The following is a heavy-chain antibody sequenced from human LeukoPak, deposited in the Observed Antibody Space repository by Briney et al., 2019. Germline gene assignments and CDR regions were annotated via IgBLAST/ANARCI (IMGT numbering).Heavy chain of an antibody. CDR3: ASLAVAGLSEGY. CDR2: IYYSGST. Sequence: KPSETLSLTCTVSGGSISSDSYYWAWIRQPPGKGLEWIASIYYSGSTYYNPSLKSRVTISVDTSRNQFSLKPSSVTAADTAVYYCASLAVAGLSEGYWGQGTLVIVSS. CDR1: GGSISSDSYY. V-gene: IGHV4-39*01. J-gene: IGHJ4*02. D-gene: IGHD6-19*01.